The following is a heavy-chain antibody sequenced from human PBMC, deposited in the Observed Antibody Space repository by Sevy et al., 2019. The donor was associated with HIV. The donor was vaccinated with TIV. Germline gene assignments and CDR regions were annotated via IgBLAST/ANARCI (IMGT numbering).Heavy chain of an antibody. D-gene: IGHD3-10*01. V-gene: IGHV3-23*01. CDR1: GFTFSSYA. CDR2: ISGTGGRT. CDR3: AKDLGDPYYYGSGSYRSASDI. Sequence: GGSLRLSCAASGFTFSSYAMSWVRQAPGKGLEWVSAISGTGGRTYYADSVKGRFTISRDNSKNTLYLQMNSLRAEDTAVYYCAKDLGDPYYYGSGSYRSASDIWGQGTMVTVSS. J-gene: IGHJ3*02.